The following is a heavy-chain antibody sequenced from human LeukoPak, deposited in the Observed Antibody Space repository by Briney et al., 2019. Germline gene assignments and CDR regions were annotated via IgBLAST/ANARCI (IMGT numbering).Heavy chain of an antibody. CDR3: ARASYDFLTAYYIDY. Sequence: PSETLSLTCTVSGGSISTTSYYWGWIRQPPGKGLEWIGNIFYSGSTYYNPSLKSRVTISVDTSKNQFSLKLSSVTAADTAVYFCARASYDFLTAYYIDYWGQGTLVTVSS. CDR2: IFYSGST. J-gene: IGHJ4*02. CDR1: GGSISTTSYY. D-gene: IGHD3-9*01. V-gene: IGHV4-39*07.